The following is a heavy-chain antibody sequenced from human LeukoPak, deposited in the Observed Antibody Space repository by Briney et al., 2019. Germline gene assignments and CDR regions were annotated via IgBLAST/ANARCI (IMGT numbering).Heavy chain of an antibody. CDR2: INPSGGST. Sequence: ASVKVSCKASGYTFTSYYMHWVRQAPGQGLEWMGIINPSGGSTSYAQKFQGRVTMTRDTSTSTVYMELSSLRSEDTAVYYCASIRGGEVRGFDPWGQGTLVTVSS. J-gene: IGHJ5*02. CDR1: GYTFTSYY. CDR3: ASIRGGEVRGFDP. D-gene: IGHD3-16*01. V-gene: IGHV1-46*01.